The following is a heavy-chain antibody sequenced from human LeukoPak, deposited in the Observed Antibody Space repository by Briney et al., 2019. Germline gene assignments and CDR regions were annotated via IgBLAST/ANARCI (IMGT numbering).Heavy chain of an antibody. V-gene: IGHV5-51*01. Sequence: GESLKISCKASGESFTNFWVAWVRQMPGEGLEWMGIIYPGDSETRYSPSFQGQVTISADKSITTAYLQWSSLRASDTAIYYCASLPTYGAGNSAGWAYYYYGMDVWGQGTTITVSS. CDR1: GESFTNFW. D-gene: IGHD3-10*01. CDR3: ASLPTYGAGNSAGWAYYYYGMDV. CDR2: IYPGDSET. J-gene: IGHJ6*02.